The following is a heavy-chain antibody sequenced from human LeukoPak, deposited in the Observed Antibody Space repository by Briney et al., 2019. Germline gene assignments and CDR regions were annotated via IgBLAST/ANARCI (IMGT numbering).Heavy chain of an antibody. V-gene: IGHV3-23*01. Sequence: GGSLRLSCAASGFTFSSYALSWVRQAPGKGLEWVSAISGSGGSAYYADSVKGRFTIPRDNSKNTLYLQMNSLRADDTAVYYCATPGPYYYDRPVWGQGTMVTVFS. D-gene: IGHD3-22*01. CDR2: ISGSGGSA. J-gene: IGHJ3*01. CDR3: ATPGPYYYDRPV. CDR1: GFTFSSYA.